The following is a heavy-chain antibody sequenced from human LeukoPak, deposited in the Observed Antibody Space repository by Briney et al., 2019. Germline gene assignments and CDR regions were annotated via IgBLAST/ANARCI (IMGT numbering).Heavy chain of an antibody. V-gene: IGHV4-59*01. Sequence: SETLSLTCAVYGGSFSSYYWSWVRQPPGKGLEWIGYIYYSGSTNYNPSLKSRVTLSVYTSKNQFSLKLSSVTAADTAVYYCASGTDPAVAGITPAFDIWGQGTMVTVSS. CDR2: IYYSGST. D-gene: IGHD6-19*01. CDR1: GGSFSSYY. J-gene: IGHJ3*02. CDR3: ASGTDPAVAGITPAFDI.